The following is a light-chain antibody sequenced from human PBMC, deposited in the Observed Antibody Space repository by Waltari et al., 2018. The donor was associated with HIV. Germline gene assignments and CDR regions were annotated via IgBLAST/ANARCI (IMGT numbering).Light chain of an antibody. CDR2: AAS. V-gene: IGKV1-39*01. Sequence: DIQMTQSPSSLSASVGDRVTITCRASQSIGIYLNWYQPKPGKAPNLLIYAASTLQGGSPSRFSGSGSGTHFTLTIISLQPADFATYYCQQSYVPPPTFGQGTKVETK. J-gene: IGKJ1*01. CDR3: QQSYVPPPT. CDR1: QSIGIY.